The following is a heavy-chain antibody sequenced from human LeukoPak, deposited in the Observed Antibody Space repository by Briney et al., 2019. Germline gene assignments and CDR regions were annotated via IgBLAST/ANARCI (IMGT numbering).Heavy chain of an antibody. CDR1: GYTLTELS. CDR2: FDPEDGET. D-gene: IGHD3-3*01. Sequence: ASVTVPCKVSGYTLTELSMHWVRQAPGKGLEWMGGFDPEDGETIYAQKFQGRVTMTEDTSTDTAYMELSSLRSEDTAVYYCATGVQRITIFGVVIKNWFDPWGQGTLVTVSS. V-gene: IGHV1-24*01. J-gene: IGHJ5*02. CDR3: ATGVQRITIFGVVIKNWFDP.